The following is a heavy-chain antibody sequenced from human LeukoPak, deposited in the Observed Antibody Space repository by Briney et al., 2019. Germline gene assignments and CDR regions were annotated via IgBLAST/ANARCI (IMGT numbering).Heavy chain of an antibody. V-gene: IGHV3-43*01. CDR3: AKVGGYLIY. Sequence: GGSLRLSCAASGFTFDDYTMHWVRQVPGKDLEWVSLISWDGDSSSYADSVKGRFTISRDNSNNSVYLQMNSLRAEDTAIYYCAKVGGYLIYWGQGTLVTVSS. D-gene: IGHD3-22*01. CDR2: ISWDGDSS. CDR1: GFTFDDYT. J-gene: IGHJ4*02.